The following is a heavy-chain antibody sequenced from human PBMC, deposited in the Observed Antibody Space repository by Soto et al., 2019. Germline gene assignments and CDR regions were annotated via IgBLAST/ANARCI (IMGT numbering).Heavy chain of an antibody. CDR3: ARFVAAAGRGGWFDP. CDR1: GYTFTSYG. D-gene: IGHD6-13*01. J-gene: IGHJ5*02. Sequence: GASVKVSCKASGYTFTSYGISWVRQAPGQGLEWMGWISAYNGNTNYAQKLQGRVTMTTDTSTSTAYMELRSLRSDDTAVYYCARFVAAAGRGGWFDPWGQGTLVTVPQ. V-gene: IGHV1-18*04. CDR2: ISAYNGNT.